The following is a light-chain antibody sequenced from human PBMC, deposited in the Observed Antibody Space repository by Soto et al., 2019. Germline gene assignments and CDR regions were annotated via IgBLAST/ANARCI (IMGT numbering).Light chain of an antibody. CDR2: DTN. CDR3: LVVYSDAWV. CDR1: TGAVTGSHY. J-gene: IGLJ3*02. Sequence: QTVVTQEPSLTVSPGGTVTLTCGSSTGAVTGSHYPYWFQQKAGQAPRTLIYDTNNKQSWTPARFSGSLLGGKAGLTLSGAQPEDEADYYCLVVYSDAWVFGGGTKLTVL. V-gene: IGLV7-46*01.